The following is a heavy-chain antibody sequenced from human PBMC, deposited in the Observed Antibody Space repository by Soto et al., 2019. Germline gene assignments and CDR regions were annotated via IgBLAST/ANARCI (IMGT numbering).Heavy chain of an antibody. CDR3: ARAGIAAAGYFDY. V-gene: IGHV3-53*01. J-gene: IGHJ4*02. CDR2: IYSGGST. CDR1: GFTVSSNY. Sequence: GSLRLSCAASGFTVSSNYMSWVRQAPGKGLEWVSVIYSGGSTYYADSVKGRFTISRDNSKNTLYLQMNSLRAEDTAVYYCARAGIAAAGYFDYWGQGTLVTVSS. D-gene: IGHD6-13*01.